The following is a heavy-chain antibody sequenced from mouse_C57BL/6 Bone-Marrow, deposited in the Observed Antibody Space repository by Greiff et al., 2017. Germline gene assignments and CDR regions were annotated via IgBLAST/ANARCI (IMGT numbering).Heavy chain of an antibody. Sequence: QVQLQQPGAELVKPGASVKLSCKASGYTFTSYWMQWVKQRPGQGLEWIGEIDPSDSYTNYNQKFKGKATLTVDTSSSTAYMQLSSLTSEDSAVYYCARDTTVVGYYFDYWGQGTTLTVSS. CDR3: ARDTTVVGYYFDY. V-gene: IGHV1-50*01. D-gene: IGHD1-1*01. J-gene: IGHJ2*01. CDR1: GYTFTSYW. CDR2: IDPSDSYT.